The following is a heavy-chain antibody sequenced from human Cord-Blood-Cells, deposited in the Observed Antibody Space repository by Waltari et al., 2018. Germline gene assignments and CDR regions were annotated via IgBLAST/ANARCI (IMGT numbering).Heavy chain of an antibody. CDR2: IYYSGST. CDR1: GGSISSYY. CDR3: ASQYSGSYYFDY. D-gene: IGHD1-26*01. V-gene: IGHV4-59*01. J-gene: IGHJ4*02. Sequence: QVQLQESGPGLVKPSETLSLTCTVSGGSISSYYWSWIRQPPGKGLEWIGYIYYSGSTNANPSLKSRVTISVDTSKNQFSLKLSAVTAADTAVYYCASQYSGSYYFDYWGQGTLVTVSS.